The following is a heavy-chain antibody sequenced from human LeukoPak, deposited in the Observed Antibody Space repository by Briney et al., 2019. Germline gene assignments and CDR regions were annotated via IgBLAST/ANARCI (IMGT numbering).Heavy chain of an antibody. Sequence: SQTLSLTCAISGDSVSNNSAAWNWIRQSPSRGLEWLGRTYYRSKWYNDYAVSVKSRITINPDTSKNQFSLQLNSVTPEDTAVYYCARAPQLDYGDYVDWFDPWGQGTLVTVSS. CDR3: ARAPQLDYGDYVDWFDP. CDR2: TYYRSKWYN. CDR1: GDSVSNNSAA. D-gene: IGHD4-17*01. V-gene: IGHV6-1*01. J-gene: IGHJ5*02.